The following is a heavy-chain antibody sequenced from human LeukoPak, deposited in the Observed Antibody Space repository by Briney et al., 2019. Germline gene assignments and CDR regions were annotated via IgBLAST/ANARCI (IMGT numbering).Heavy chain of an antibody. CDR1: GFTFSRYT. Sequence: GGSLRLSCAASGFTFSRYTMNWVRQAPGKGLEWVSYISSSGDTKYYADSVRGRFTISRDNAKNSLYLQMNSLRVEDTAVYYCASEVAVAGNPYYFDYWGQGTLVTVSS. V-gene: IGHV3-48*04. J-gene: IGHJ4*02. CDR2: ISSSGDTK. CDR3: ASEVAVAGNPYYFDY. D-gene: IGHD6-19*01.